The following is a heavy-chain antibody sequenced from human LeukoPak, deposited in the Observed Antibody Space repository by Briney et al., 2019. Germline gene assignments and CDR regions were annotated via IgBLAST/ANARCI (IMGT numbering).Heavy chain of an antibody. D-gene: IGHD3-22*01. J-gene: IGHJ3*02. CDR2: IWFDGIRK. CDR1: GFTFSNYG. V-gene: IGHV3-33*01. Sequence: GGSLRLSCVASGFTFSNYGMHWVRQVPGKGLEWVAGIWFDGIRKYYADSVKGRLTISRDNSKNTLYLQMNTLRGEDTAVYYCARDLEDSSPFGAFDMWGQGTMVTVSS. CDR3: ARDLEDSSPFGAFDM.